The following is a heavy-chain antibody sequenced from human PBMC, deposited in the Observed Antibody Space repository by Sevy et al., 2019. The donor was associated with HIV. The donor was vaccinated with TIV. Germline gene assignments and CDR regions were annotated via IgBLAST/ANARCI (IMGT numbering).Heavy chain of an antibody. CDR1: GFTLSDAW. D-gene: IGHD4-4*01. V-gene: IGHV3-15*01. CDR3: TTDAHDFTNYPSPYYFDQ. J-gene: IGHJ4*02. CDR2: IKSKTDGGPT. Sequence: GGSLRLSCAASGFTLSDAWMSWVRQAPGKGLEWVGRIKSKTDGGPTDYAAPVKGRSTISRDESKNTLYLQMNSLKTEDTAVYYCTTDAHDFTNYPSPYYFDQWGQGTLVTVSS.